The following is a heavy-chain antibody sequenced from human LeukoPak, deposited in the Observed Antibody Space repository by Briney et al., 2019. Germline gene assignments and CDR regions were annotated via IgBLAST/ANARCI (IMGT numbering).Heavy chain of an antibody. CDR3: ARGHRSWLRTGYYLDY. D-gene: IGHD5-12*01. V-gene: IGHV4-34*01. J-gene: IGHJ4*02. Sequence: PSETLSLTCAVYGGSFSGYYWSWIRQPPGKGLEWIGEINHSGSTNYNPSLKSRVTISVDTSKNQFSLKLSSVTAADTAVYYCARGHRSWLRTGYYLDYWGQGTLVTVSS. CDR2: INHSGST. CDR1: GGSFSGYY.